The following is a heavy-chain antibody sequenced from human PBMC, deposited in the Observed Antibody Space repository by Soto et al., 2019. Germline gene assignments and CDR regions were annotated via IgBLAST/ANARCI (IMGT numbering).Heavy chain of an antibody. CDR1: GFTFTSYY. J-gene: IGHJ4*02. Sequence: QEQLVQSGAEVKKPGASVKVSCKTSGFTFTSYYIHWVRHAPGQGHEWMGWINPNSGGTNYAQKSRVRVTMTRDTSISTAYISLSSLKSDDTSVYYCARDQGGKHFYDSSRYYYYFDYWGQGTLVTLSS. D-gene: IGHD3-22*01. CDR2: INPNSGGT. CDR3: ARDQGGKHFYDSSRYYYYFDY. V-gene: IGHV1-2*02.